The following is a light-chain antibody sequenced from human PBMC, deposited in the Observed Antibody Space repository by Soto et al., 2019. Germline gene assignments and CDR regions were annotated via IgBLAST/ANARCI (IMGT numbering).Light chain of an antibody. CDR1: QSISIW. J-gene: IGKJ1*01. V-gene: IGKV1-5*03. CDR2: TAS. CDR3: QQPNSYPRT. Sequence: DIQMTQSPSTLSASVGDRVTITCRASQSISIWLAWYQQKPGKAPKLLIYTASNLERGVPSRFSGSGSGTEFTLTISSLQADDFATYYCQQPNSYPRTFGQGTKVEIK.